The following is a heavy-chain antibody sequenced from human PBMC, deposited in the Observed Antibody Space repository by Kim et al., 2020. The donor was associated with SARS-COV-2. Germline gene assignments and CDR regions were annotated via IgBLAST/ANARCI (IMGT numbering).Heavy chain of an antibody. Sequence: SETLSLTCTVSGGSISSGGYYWSWIRQHPGKGLEWIGYIYYSGSTYYNPSLKSRVTISVDTSKNQFSLKLSSVTAADTAVYYCARATVTTGRGFDYWGQGTLVTVSS. CDR3: ARATVTTGRGFDY. CDR1: GGSISSGGYY. J-gene: IGHJ4*02. CDR2: IYYSGST. V-gene: IGHV4-31*03. D-gene: IGHD4-17*01.